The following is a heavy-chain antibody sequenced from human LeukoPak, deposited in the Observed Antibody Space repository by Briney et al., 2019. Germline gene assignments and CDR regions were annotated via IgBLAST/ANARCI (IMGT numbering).Heavy chain of an antibody. CDR1: RYTFTSYD. V-gene: IGHV1-8*01. Sequence: ASVKVSCKASRYTFTSYDINWVREAAGQGLEWMGWMNPNTGRTGYAQKFQGRITMTRDTSINTAYMELTNLRSEDTATYYCARLSQTPDYYTLGGYYYLGYWGQGTLVTVSS. J-gene: IGHJ4*02. CDR3: ARLSQTPDYYTLGGYYYLGY. D-gene: IGHD3-10*01. CDR2: MNPNTGRT.